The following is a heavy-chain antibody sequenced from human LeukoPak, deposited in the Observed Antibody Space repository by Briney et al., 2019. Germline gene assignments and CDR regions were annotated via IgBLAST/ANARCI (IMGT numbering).Heavy chain of an antibody. CDR2: IYYSGST. CDR1: GGSISSSSYY. D-gene: IGHD3-10*01. Sequence: PSETLSLTCTVSGGSISSSSYYWGWIRQPPGKGLEWIGSIYYSGSTYYNPSLKSRVTISVDTSKNQFSLKLSSVTAADTAVCYCARDRGYYYYGMDVWGQGTTVTVSS. V-gene: IGHV4-39*07. J-gene: IGHJ6*02. CDR3: ARDRGYYYYGMDV.